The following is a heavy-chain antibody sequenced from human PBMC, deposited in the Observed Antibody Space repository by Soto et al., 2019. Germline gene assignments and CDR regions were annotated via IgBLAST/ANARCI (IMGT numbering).Heavy chain of an antibody. V-gene: IGHV5-10-1*01. D-gene: IGHD5-18*01. CDR1: GCNFTSYW. Sequence: ESLKISGKGSGCNFTSYWISWVRQMPGKGLEWMGRTDPSDSYTNYSPSFQGHVTISADKSISTAYLQWSSLKASDTAMYYCARTSMQSRGYSYGHGGMDVWGQGTTVTVSS. J-gene: IGHJ6*02. CDR2: TDPSDSYT. CDR3: ARTSMQSRGYSYGHGGMDV.